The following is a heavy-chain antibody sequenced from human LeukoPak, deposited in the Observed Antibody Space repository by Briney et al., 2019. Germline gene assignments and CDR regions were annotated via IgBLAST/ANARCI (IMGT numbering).Heavy chain of an antibody. Sequence: ASVKVSCKASGGTFSSYAISWVRQAPGQGLEWMGRIIPILGIANYAQKFQGRVTITADKSTSTAYMELCSLRSEDTAVYYCARAAVAGTDFDYWGQGTLVTVSS. V-gene: IGHV1-69*04. CDR2: IIPILGIA. J-gene: IGHJ4*02. CDR3: ARAAVAGTDFDY. CDR1: GGTFSSYA. D-gene: IGHD6-19*01.